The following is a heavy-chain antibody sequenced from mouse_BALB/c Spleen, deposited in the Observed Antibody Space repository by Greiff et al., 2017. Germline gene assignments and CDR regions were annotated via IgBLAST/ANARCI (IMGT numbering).Heavy chain of an antibody. D-gene: IGHD1-1*02. V-gene: IGHV2-9*02. CDR3: ARDREGSTWFAY. CDR1: GFSLTSFG. J-gene: IGHJ3*01. CDR2: IWAGGST. Sequence: QVQLQQSGPGLVPPSQSLSLSCTASGFSLTSFGVHWVRQPPGKGLEWLAVIWAGGSTNYNSALMSRLSISKDNSKSHVFLKMNSLQTDDTAMYYCARDREGSTWFAYWGQGTLVTVSA.